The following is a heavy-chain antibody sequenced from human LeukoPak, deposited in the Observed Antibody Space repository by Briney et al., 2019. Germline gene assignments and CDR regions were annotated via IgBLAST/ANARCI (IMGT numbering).Heavy chain of an antibody. D-gene: IGHD6-13*01. Sequence: SETLSLTCTVSGGSISSSSYYWGWIRQPPGKGLEWIGSIYYSGSTYYNPSLKSRVTISVDTSKNQFSLKLSSVTAADTAVYYCARVRNGSWYVYYYMDVWGKGTTVTVSS. CDR2: IYYSGST. J-gene: IGHJ6*03. V-gene: IGHV4-39*07. CDR3: ARVRNGSWYVYYYMDV. CDR1: GGSISSSSYY.